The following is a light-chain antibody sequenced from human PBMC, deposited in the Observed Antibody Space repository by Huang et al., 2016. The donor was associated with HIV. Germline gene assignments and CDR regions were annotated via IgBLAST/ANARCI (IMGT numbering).Light chain of an antibody. CDR3: QQYNNWPVT. V-gene: IGKV3-15*01. CDR2: CTS. Sequence: EKVMAQSPGTLSVSPGERATLPCRASDSVSTNVAWYQQRPGQAPRLLIYCTSTRATGIPASFSGSGSGTEFAHTISSMQSEDFAVYYCQQYNNWPVTFGGGTKVEIK. J-gene: IGKJ4*01. CDR1: DSVSTN.